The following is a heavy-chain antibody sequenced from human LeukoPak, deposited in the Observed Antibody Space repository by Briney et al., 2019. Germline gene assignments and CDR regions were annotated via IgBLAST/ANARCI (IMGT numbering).Heavy chain of an antibody. Sequence: ASVKVSCKASGYTFTSYAMNWVRQAPGQGLEWMGWINTNTGNPTYAQGFTGRFVFSLDTSVSTAYLQISSLKAEDTAVYYCARDWAAMVIYYYYDMDVWGQGTTVTVSS. CDR1: GYTFTSYA. J-gene: IGHJ6*02. CDR3: ARDWAAMVIYYYYDMDV. CDR2: INTNTGNP. V-gene: IGHV7-4-1*02. D-gene: IGHD5-18*01.